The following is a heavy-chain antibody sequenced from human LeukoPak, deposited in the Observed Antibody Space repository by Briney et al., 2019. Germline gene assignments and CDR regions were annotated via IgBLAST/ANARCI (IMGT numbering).Heavy chain of an antibody. D-gene: IGHD6-19*01. CDR2: ISGSGGST. CDR1: GFTFSSYA. J-gene: IGHJ5*02. V-gene: IGHV3-23*01. CDR3: AKDPYSSGWYFWFDP. Sequence: GGSLRLSCAASGFTFSSYAMSWVRQAPGKGLEWVSAISGSGGSTYYADSVKGRFTISRDNSKNTLYLQMNSLRGEDTTVYYCAKDPYSSGWYFWFDPWGQGTLVTVSS.